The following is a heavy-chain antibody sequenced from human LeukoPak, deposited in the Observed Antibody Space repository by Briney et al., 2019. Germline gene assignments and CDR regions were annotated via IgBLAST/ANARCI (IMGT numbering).Heavy chain of an antibody. CDR2: ISGSGGST. CDR1: GLTFSSYS. V-gene: IGHV3-23*01. CDR3: AKDRAAFDI. D-gene: IGHD3-10*01. Sequence: GGSLRLSCAASGLTFSSYSMTWVRQAPGKGLEWVSAISGSGGSTYYADSVKGRFTISRDNSKNTLYLQMNSLRAEDTAVYYCAKDRAAFDIWGQGTMVTVSS. J-gene: IGHJ3*02.